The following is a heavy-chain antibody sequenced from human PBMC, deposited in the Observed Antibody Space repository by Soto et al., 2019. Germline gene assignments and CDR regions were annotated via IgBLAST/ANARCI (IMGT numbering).Heavy chain of an antibody. Sequence: PSETLSLTCTVSGASISSSSYYWGWIRQPPGKGLEWIASIYYTGSTYYNPSLKSRVTISVDTSMNQFSLKLTSVTAADMSVYYCARHDETPTHQGWRWFDPWGRGTLVTVSS. J-gene: IGHJ5*02. CDR3: ARHDETPTHQGWRWFDP. CDR2: IYYTGST. D-gene: IGHD2-15*01. V-gene: IGHV4-39*01. CDR1: GASISSSSYY.